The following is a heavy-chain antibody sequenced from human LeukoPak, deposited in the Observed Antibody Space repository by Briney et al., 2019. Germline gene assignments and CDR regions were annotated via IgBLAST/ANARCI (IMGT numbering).Heavy chain of an antibody. CDR2: IYPSDSDT. J-gene: IGHJ4*02. V-gene: IGHV5-51*01. CDR3: ARLYGRYFDY. CDR1: GYTFTTSW. Sequence: GESLKISCKGSGYTFTTSWIGWVRQMPGNGLEWMAIIYPSDSDTTYSPSFQGQVTISADKSINTAYLQWSSLQASDTAMYYCARLYGRYFDYWGQGTLVTVSS. D-gene: IGHD2-8*01.